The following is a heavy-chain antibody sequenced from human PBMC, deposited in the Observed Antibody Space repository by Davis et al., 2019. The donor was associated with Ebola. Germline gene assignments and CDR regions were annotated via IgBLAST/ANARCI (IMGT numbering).Heavy chain of an antibody. V-gene: IGHV3-30*18. Sequence: PGGSLRLSCATSGFTFSSYAIHWVRQAPGKGLEWVAVMSYDGSNEYYADSVKGRFIISRDISKKTLYLQMNSLRAEDTAVYYCAKDEPQIYEFWSGYYDSWGPRTLVTVSS. J-gene: IGHJ4*02. CDR1: GFTFSSYA. CDR3: AKDEPQIYEFWSGYYDS. D-gene: IGHD3-3*01. CDR2: MSYDGSNE.